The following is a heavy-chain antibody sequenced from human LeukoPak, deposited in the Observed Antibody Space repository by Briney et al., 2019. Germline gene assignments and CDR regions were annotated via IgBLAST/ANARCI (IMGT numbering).Heavy chain of an antibody. CDR2: MYYSGST. CDR3: ARGGNVVVMDY. J-gene: IGHJ4*02. V-gene: IGHV4-39*07. D-gene: IGHD3-22*01. CDR1: GGSISSSSYY. Sequence: TSETLSLTCTVSGGSISSSSYYWGWIRQPPGKGLEWIGSMYYSGSTYYNPSLKSRVTISADTSKNQFSLKLNSVTAADTAMYYCARGGNVVVMDYWGQGTLVTVSS.